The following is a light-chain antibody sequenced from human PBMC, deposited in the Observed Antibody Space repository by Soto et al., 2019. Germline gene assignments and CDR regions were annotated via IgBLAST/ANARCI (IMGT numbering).Light chain of an antibody. CDR3: QQYNSYSGT. CDR2: AAS. V-gene: IGKV1-39*01. J-gene: IGKJ1*01. Sequence: DIQMTQSPSSLSASVGDTVTITCRASRTVNSYLNWYQQKPGKAPKVLIYAASNLQSGVPSRFSGSGSGTEFTLTISSLQPDDFATYYCQQYNSYSGTFGQGTKVDIK. CDR1: RTVNSY.